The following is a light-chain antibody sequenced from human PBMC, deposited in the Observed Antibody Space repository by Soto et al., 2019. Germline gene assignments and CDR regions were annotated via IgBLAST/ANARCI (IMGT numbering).Light chain of an antibody. J-gene: IGKJ3*01. V-gene: IGKV1-27*01. Sequence: DIQMTQSPSSLSASVGDRVTITCRAGHDNGNSLAWYQQKPGQVPKLVIFAASTLQSGVPSRFSGSGSGTDFTLTINSLQPEDVATYYCQKYNGAPPLFTFGPGTKVDIK. CDR3: QKYNGAPPLFT. CDR2: AAS. CDR1: HDNGNS.